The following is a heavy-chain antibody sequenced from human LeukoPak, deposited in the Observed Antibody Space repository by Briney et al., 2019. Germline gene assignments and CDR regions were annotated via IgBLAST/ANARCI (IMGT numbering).Heavy chain of an antibody. CDR2: IYYSGST. V-gene: IGHV4-31*03. J-gene: IGHJ3*02. CDR1: GGSISSGGYY. Sequence: PSQTLSLTCTVSGGSISSGGYYWSWIRQHPGKGLEWIGYIYYSGSTYYNPSLKSRVTVSVDTSKNQFSLKLSSVTAADTAVYYCAGYTDTTSDGDAFDIWGQGTMVTVSS. D-gene: IGHD2/OR15-2a*01. CDR3: AGYTDTTSDGDAFDI.